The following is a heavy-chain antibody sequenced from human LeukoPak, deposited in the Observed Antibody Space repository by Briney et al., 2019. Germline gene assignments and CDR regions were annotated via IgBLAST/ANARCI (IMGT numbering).Heavy chain of an antibody. Sequence: GASVKVSCLVSGYSFTALYIHWVRQAPGQGLEWMGGIDPNSGGTRSAHKFRGRVTMTRDASINTVYMDLSGLGSDDTAIYFCARDNYGPLDYWGQGTLVTVSS. CDR1: GYSFTALY. V-gene: IGHV1-2*02. D-gene: IGHD3-16*01. CDR2: IDPNSGGT. CDR3: ARDNYGPLDY. J-gene: IGHJ4*02.